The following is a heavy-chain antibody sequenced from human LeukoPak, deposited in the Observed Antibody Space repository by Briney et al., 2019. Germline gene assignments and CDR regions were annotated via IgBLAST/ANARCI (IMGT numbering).Heavy chain of an antibody. D-gene: IGHD5/OR15-5a*01. V-gene: IGHV4-39*07. CDR2: IYTSEST. CDR3: AKGNPFYDY. Sequence: SETLSLTCTVSGGSISSNNYCWGWIRQPPGKGLEWIGNIYTSESTYYSPSLKSRVIISLDTSKNQFSLTLSSVTAADTAVYYCAKGNPFYDYWGQGTLVTVSS. CDR1: GGSISSNNYC. J-gene: IGHJ4*02.